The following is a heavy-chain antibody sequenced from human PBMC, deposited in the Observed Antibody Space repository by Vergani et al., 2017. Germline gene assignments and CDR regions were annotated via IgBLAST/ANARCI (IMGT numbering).Heavy chain of an antibody. CDR2: MNPNSGTT. CDR1: GYSFSSYD. Sequence: QVPLVPSGAAVKTPGASVTVSCRASGYSFSSYDISWVRQATGQGLEWMGWMNPNSGTTGYAQKFQGRVTMTRNTSINTAYMELSRLSFEDAAVYYCARSTDYPDDYVSSDYFRRTLDVWGKGTTVTVS. D-gene: IGHD4/OR15-4a*01. J-gene: IGHJ6*03. CDR3: ARSTDYPDDYVSSDYFRRTLDV. V-gene: IGHV1-8*01.